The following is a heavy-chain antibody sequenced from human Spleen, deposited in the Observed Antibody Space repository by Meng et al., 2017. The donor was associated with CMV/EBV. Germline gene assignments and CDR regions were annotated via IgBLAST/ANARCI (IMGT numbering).Heavy chain of an antibody. CDR3: AREGTYDFWSGYPTSYFDD. Sequence: GGSLRLSCAASEFTFSSYWMSWLRQAPGKGLEWLANIKPDGGETYYADSVKGRFTISRDNAKNSLYLQMNSLRAEDTAVYYCAREGTYDFWSGYPTSYFDDWGRGTLVTVSS. CDR2: IKPDGGET. J-gene: IGHJ4*02. D-gene: IGHD3-3*01. V-gene: IGHV3-7*01. CDR1: EFTFSSYW.